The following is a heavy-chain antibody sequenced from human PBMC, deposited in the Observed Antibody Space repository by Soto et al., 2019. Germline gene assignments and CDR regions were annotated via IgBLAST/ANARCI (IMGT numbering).Heavy chain of an antibody. J-gene: IGHJ4*02. CDR2: INVGNGDT. D-gene: IGHD1-1*01. Sequence: ASVKVSCKASGFTFTSHTIHWVRQAPGQSLEWMGWINVGNGDTKYSQKFQGRVTITRDTSASTAYVELSSLTSEDTAVYYCARQPQLGAFDYWGQGALVTVSS. V-gene: IGHV1-3*01. CDR3: ARQPQLGAFDY. CDR1: GFTFTSHT.